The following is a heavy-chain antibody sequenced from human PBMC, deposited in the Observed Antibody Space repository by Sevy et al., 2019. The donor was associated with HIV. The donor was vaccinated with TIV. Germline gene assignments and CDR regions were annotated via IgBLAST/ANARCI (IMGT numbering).Heavy chain of an antibody. CDR1: GFTFSSYW. D-gene: IGHD6-13*01. CDR2: IKQDGSEK. Sequence: GGSLRLSCAASGFTFSSYWMSWVRQAPGKGLEWVANIKQDGSEKYYVDSVKGRFTISRDNAKNSLYLQMNSLRAEDTAVYYCARESLAAAGWVRRVFDIWGQGTMVTVSS. CDR3: ARESLAAAGWVRRVFDI. J-gene: IGHJ3*02. V-gene: IGHV3-7*03.